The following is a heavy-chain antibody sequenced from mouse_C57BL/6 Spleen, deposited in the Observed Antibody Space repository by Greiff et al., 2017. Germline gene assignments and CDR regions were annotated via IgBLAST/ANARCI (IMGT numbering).Heavy chain of an antibody. CDR3: ARFVITTVVATDYYAMDY. CDR1: GYSITSGYY. Sequence: VQLKQSGPGLVKPSQSLSLTCSVTGYSITSGYYWNWIRQFPGNKLEWMGYISYDGSNNYNPSLKNRISITRDTSKNQFFLKLNSVTTEDTATYYCARFVITTVVATDYYAMDYWGQGTSVTVSS. CDR2: ISYDGSN. V-gene: IGHV3-6*01. D-gene: IGHD1-1*01. J-gene: IGHJ4*01.